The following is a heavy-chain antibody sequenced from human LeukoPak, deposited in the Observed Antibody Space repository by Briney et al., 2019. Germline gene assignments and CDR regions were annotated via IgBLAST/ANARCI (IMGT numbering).Heavy chain of an antibody. D-gene: IGHD3-10*01. J-gene: IGHJ4*02. CDR1: GYTFTSYG. CDR2: ISAYNGNT. V-gene: IGHV1-18*01. CDR3: ARDPIYGSGSYPLDY. Sequence: GGSLRLSCAASGYTFTSYGISWVRQAPGQGLKWMGWISAYNGNTNYAQKLQGRVTMTTDTSTSTAYMELRSLRSDDTAVYYCARDPIYGSGSYPLDYWGQGTLVTVSS.